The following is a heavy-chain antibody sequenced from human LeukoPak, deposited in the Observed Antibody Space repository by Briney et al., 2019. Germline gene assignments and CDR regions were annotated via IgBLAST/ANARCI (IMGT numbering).Heavy chain of an antibody. CDR3: ARARVTWIQPEYYFDY. J-gene: IGHJ4*02. CDR2: IYYSGST. D-gene: IGHD5-18*01. Sequence: SETLSLTCTVYGGSICSGDYYWSWIRQPPGKSLEWIGYIYYSGSTYYNPSLKSRVTISVDTSKNQFSLKLSSVTAADTAVYYCARARVTWIQPEYYFDYWGQGTLVTVSS. CDR1: GGSICSGDYY. V-gene: IGHV4-30-4*01.